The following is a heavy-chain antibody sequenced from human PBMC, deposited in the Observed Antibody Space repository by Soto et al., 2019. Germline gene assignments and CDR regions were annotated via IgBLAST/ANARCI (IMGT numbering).Heavy chain of an antibody. CDR2: IYPDNSDT. J-gene: IGHJ4*02. V-gene: IGHV5-51*01. CDR3: ARQGQCSGTSCSPRPYFDN. Sequence: PGESLKISCKGSGYSFTSYWIGWVRQMPGKGLEWMGIIYPDNSDTRYSPSFQGQVTISADESINTAYLQWSSLQASHTAMYYCARQGQCSGTSCSPRPYFDNWRQGTPVTVSS. CDR1: GYSFTSYW. D-gene: IGHD2-2*01.